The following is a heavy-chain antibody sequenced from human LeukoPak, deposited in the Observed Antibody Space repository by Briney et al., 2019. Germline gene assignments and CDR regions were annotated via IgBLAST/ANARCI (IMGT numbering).Heavy chain of an antibody. Sequence: GGSLRLSCAASGFTFDDYAMHWVRQAPGKGLEWVSGISWNSGSIGYADSVKGRFTISRDNAKNSLYLQMNSLRAEDTALYYCAKDIERSLRSGYYWDAFDIWGQGTMVTVSS. CDR3: AKDIERSLRSGYYWDAFDI. CDR2: ISWNSGSI. V-gene: IGHV3-9*01. D-gene: IGHD3-22*01. J-gene: IGHJ3*02. CDR1: GFTFDDYA.